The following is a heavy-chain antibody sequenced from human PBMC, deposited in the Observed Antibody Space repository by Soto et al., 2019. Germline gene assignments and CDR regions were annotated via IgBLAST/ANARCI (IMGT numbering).Heavy chain of an antibody. CDR3: ARGGAMGVDY. CDR1: GFTFNTYW. Sequence: PGGSMRLSCTASGFTFNTYWMHWVRQAPGKGLVWVSRIYFDGITTNYADSVKGRLTVSRDNAKNTVYLRVNTLRDEDTAAYYCARGGAMGVDYCGEGTLVTVSS. D-gene: IGHD1-26*01. CDR2: IYFDGITT. V-gene: IGHV3-74*01. J-gene: IGHJ4*02.